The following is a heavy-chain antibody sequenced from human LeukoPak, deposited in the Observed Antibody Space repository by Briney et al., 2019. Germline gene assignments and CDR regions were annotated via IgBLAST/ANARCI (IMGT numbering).Heavy chain of an antibody. V-gene: IGHV4-31*11. Sequence: SETLSLTCAVYGGSISSGGYYWSWIRQHPGKGLEWIGYIYYSGSTYYNPSLKSRVTISVDTSKDQFSLKLSSVTAADTAVYYCARRFGDYLWDYWGQGTLVTVSS. J-gene: IGHJ4*02. CDR3: ARRFGDYLWDY. CDR1: GGSISSGGYY. CDR2: IYYSGST. D-gene: IGHD4-17*01.